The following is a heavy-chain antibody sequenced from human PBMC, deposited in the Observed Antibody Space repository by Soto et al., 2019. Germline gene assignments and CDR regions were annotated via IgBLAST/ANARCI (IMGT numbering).Heavy chain of an antibody. CDR1: GFTFSSST. J-gene: IGHJ4*02. V-gene: IGHV3-21*06. Sequence: PGGSLRLSCTGSGFTFSSSTMTWVRQGPGKGLEWVSSISGSSSYIYFADSLKGRFTISRDNAKNSLYLQMNSLRAEDTAVYYCARDIGEMSDVWGQGTQVTVSS. D-gene: IGHD3-10*01. CDR2: ISGSSSYI. CDR3: ARDIGEMSDV.